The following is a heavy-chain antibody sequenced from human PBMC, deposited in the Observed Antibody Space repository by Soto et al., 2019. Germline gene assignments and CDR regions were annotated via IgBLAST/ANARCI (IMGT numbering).Heavy chain of an antibody. J-gene: IGHJ6*02. D-gene: IGHD3-3*01. CDR2: IYYSGST. CDR1: GGSISSGGYY. Sequence: SETLSLTCTVSGGSISSGGYYWSWIRQHPGKGLEWIGYIYYSGSTYYNPSLKSRVTISVDTSKNQFSLKLSSVTAADTAVYYCARDHGYYDFWSGYEYYYGMDVWGQGPTVTVS. CDR3: ARDHGYYDFWSGYEYYYGMDV. V-gene: IGHV4-31*03.